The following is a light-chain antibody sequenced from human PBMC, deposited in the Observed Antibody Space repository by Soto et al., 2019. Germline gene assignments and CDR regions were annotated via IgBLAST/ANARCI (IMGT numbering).Light chain of an antibody. CDR2: GAS. J-gene: IGKJ1*01. V-gene: IGKV3-15*01. Sequence: EIVMTQSPATLSVSPGERATLSCRASQSVSNSLAWYQQKPGQAPRLLIYGASTRATGIPARFSGSGSGTEFTLTISSLQSEDFAVYYCQQYNIWPRTFGQGTNMEIK. CDR3: QQYNIWPRT. CDR1: QSVSNS.